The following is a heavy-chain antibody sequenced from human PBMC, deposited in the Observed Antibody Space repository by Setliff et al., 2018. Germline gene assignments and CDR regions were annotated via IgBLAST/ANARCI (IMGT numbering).Heavy chain of an antibody. Sequence: NPGGSLRLSCAASGFIFSDPYMSWVRQPPGKGLEWISKISGRGSTIYYADSVRGRFTISRDNAKNSLYLQMNSLRAEDTAMYYCARDGVMYGMDVWGQGTTVTVSS. CDR3: ARDGVMYGMDV. CDR2: ISGRGSTI. V-gene: IGHV3-11*04. J-gene: IGHJ6*02. CDR1: GFIFSDPY. D-gene: IGHD2-8*01.